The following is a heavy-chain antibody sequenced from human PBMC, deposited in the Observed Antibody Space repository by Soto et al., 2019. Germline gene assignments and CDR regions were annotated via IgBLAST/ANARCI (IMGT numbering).Heavy chain of an antibody. Sequence: QVQLQQWGAGLLKPSETLSLTCAVYGGSFSGYYWSWIRQPPGKGLEWIGEINHSGRTNYNPSLKSRVTISVDTSKNQFALKLSSVTAADTAVYYCARAGLTTVTLIDYWGQGTLVTVSS. V-gene: IGHV4-34*01. CDR1: GGSFSGYY. CDR2: INHSGRT. CDR3: ARAGLTTVTLIDY. D-gene: IGHD4-17*01. J-gene: IGHJ4*02.